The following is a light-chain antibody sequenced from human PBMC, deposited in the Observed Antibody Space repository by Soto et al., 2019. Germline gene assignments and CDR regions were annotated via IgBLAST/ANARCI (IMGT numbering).Light chain of an antibody. V-gene: IGKV3-15*01. Sequence: EIVMTRSPATLSVSPGERATPSCRASQSVGSNFAWYQQKPGQAPRLLIYGASTRATGIPARFSGSGSGTEFTLTISSLQSEDFAVYYCQQYNNWPPWTFGQGTKVDIK. CDR3: QQYNNWPPWT. J-gene: IGKJ1*01. CDR2: GAS. CDR1: QSVGSN.